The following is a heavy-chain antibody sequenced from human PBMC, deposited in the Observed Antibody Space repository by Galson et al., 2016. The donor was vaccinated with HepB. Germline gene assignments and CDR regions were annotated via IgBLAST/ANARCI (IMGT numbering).Heavy chain of an antibody. CDR1: GYSFTSYW. V-gene: IGHV5-51*01. CDR3: ARRNDLKWELPAYFDY. J-gene: IGHJ4*02. CDR2: IDPSDSDT. D-gene: IGHD1-26*01. Sequence: SGAEVKKPGESLKISCKGSGYSFTSYWIGWVRQTPGKGLEWMGIIDPSDSDTRYSPSFQGQVTISADKSISTAYLKWNSLKASDTAMYYCARRNDLKWELPAYFDYWGQGALVTVSS.